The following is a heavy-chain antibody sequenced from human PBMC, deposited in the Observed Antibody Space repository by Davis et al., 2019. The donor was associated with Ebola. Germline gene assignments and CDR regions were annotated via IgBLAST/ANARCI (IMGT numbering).Heavy chain of an antibody. CDR3: AREVVVVVAATPTYYYYGMDV. CDR1: GYTFSTYA. D-gene: IGHD2-15*01. CDR2: INPDNGNT. J-gene: IGHJ6*04. Sequence: AASVKVSCKASGYTFSTYALHWVRQAPGQRLEWMGWINPDNGNTKFSQRFQGRVTITRDTSASTAYMELSSLRSEDTAVYYCAREVVVVVAATPTYYYYGMDVWGKGTTVTVSS. V-gene: IGHV1-3*01.